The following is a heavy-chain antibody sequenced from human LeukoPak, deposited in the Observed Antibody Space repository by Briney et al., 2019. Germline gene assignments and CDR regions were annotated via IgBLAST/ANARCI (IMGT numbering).Heavy chain of an antibody. CDR1: GFTFSSYW. CDR3: VTSYCSGGSCYSASGY. Sequence: GGSLRLSCAASGFTFSSYWMHWVRQAPGKGLVWVSRINSDGSSTSYADSVKGRFTISRDNAKNTLYLQMNSLRAEDSAVYCCVTSYCSGGSCYSASGYWGQGILVTVSS. D-gene: IGHD2-15*01. J-gene: IGHJ4*02. CDR2: INSDGSST. V-gene: IGHV3-74*01.